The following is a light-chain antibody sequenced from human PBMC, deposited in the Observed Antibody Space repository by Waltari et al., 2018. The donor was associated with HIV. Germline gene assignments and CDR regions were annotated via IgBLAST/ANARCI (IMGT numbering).Light chain of an antibody. J-gene: IGKJ2*01. CDR2: GAS. CDR3: QQYNSWPPRYT. CDR1: QTVSIR. Sequence: DIVMTQSPATLSVSPGESVTLSCRASQTVSIRLPWYQQKPGQAPRLLIYGASTRATGIPARFSGGGSGTEFTLTISSLQSEDFAVYYCQQYNSWPPRYTFGQGTKLEIK. V-gene: IGKV3-15*01.